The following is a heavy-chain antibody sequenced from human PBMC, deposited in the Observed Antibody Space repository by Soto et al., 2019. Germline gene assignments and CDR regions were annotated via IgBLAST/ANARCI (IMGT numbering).Heavy chain of an antibody. CDR2: FDPEDGET. J-gene: IGHJ6*02. CDR3: ATVSGCSSTSCYTGILYYYYGMDV. D-gene: IGHD2-2*02. Sequence: ASVKVSCKVSGYTLTELSMHWVRQAPGKGLEWMGGFDPEDGETIYAQKFQGRVTMTEDTSTDTAYMELSSLRSEDTAAYYCATVSGCSSTSCYTGILYYYYGMDVWGQGTTVTVYS. CDR1: GYTLTELS. V-gene: IGHV1-24*01.